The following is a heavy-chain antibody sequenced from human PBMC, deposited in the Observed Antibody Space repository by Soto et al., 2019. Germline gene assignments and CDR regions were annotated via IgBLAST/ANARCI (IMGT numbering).Heavy chain of an antibody. J-gene: IGHJ4*02. D-gene: IGHD2-15*01. Sequence: GGSLRLSCAASGFTFSSYAMHWVRQAPGKGLEWVAVISYDGSNKYYADSVKGRFTISRDNSKNTLYLQMNSLRAEDTAVYYCARDWEHCSGGSCLCTTHAYWGQGTLVTVSS. CDR3: ARDWEHCSGGSCLCTTHAY. CDR2: ISYDGSNK. V-gene: IGHV3-30-3*01. CDR1: GFTFSSYA.